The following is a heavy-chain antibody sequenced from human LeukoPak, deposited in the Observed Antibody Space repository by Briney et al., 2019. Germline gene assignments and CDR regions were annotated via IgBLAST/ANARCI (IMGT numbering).Heavy chain of an antibody. V-gene: IGHV3-33*06. J-gene: IGHJ4*02. CDR3: AKDSPYDSSGSIEY. CDR1: GFTFSSYG. CDR2: IWYDGSNK. D-gene: IGHD3-22*01. Sequence: PGGSLRLSCAASGFTFSSYGMHWVRQAPGKGLEWVAVIWYDGSNKYYADSVKGRFTISRDNSKNTLYLQMNSLRAEDTAVYYCAKDSPYDSSGSIEYWGQGTLVTVSS.